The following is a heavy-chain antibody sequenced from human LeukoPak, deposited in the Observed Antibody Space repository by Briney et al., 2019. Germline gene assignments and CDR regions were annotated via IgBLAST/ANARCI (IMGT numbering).Heavy chain of an antibody. CDR3: ATGLYYPAYSFDY. V-gene: IGHV3-30*03. CDR1: GFTFSSYG. CDR2: ISYDGSNK. J-gene: IGHJ4*02. Sequence: GGSLRLSCAASGFTFSSYGMHWVRQAPGKGLEWVAVISYDGSNKYYADSVKGRFTISRDNSKNTLYLQMNSLRAEDTAVYYCATGLYYPAYSFDYWGQGTLVTVSS. D-gene: IGHD1-26*01.